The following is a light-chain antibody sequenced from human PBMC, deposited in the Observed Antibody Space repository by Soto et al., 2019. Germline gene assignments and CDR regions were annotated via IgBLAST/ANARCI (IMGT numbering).Light chain of an antibody. CDR2: TAA. J-gene: IGKJ1*01. CDR1: QATNNY. Sequence: DIQMTQSPSSLSGSVGDRVPITCRARQATNNYLYWYQQQPGKAPKLLIDTAASLHGGVPSRFTFTTSGTSFTLTISSLQPEDFATYYCHQTYHTPPTFGQGTKVDI. V-gene: IGKV1-39*01. CDR3: HQTYHTPPT.